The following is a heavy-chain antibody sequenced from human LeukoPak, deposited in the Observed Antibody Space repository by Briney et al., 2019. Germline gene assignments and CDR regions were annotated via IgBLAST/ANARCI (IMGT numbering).Heavy chain of an antibody. CDR1: GFTFSTYG. V-gene: IGHV3-30*03. Sequence: PGRSLRFSCAASGFTFSTYGIHWVRQAPGKGLEWVGLLSSGGINKHYADSVKGRFIISRDNSMNTLYLQMNSLGVEDTAVYYCARDHAGSGRAFDYWGQGTLVTVSS. J-gene: IGHJ4*02. D-gene: IGHD2-15*01. CDR2: LSSGGINK. CDR3: ARDHAGSGRAFDY.